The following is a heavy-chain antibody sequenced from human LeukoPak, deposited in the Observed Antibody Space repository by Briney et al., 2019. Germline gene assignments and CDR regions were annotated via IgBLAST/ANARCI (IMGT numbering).Heavy chain of an antibody. V-gene: IGHV1-46*01. Sequence: ASVKVSCKASGYTFTSYDMHWVRQAPGQGLEWMGIINPSGGSTSYAQKFQGRVTMTRDTSTSTVYMELSSLRSEDTAVYYCARASGSWPLRDYWGQGTLVTVSS. CDR3: ARASGSWPLRDY. CDR2: INPSGGST. J-gene: IGHJ4*02. D-gene: IGHD6-13*01. CDR1: GYTFTSYD.